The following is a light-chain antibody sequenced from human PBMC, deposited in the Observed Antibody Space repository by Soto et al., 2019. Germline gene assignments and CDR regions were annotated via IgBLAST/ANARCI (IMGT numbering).Light chain of an antibody. V-gene: IGKV3-15*01. J-gene: IGKJ2*01. CDR2: GAS. CDR3: QQYGSSPYT. CDR1: QSVSTN. Sequence: EIVLTQSPGTLSVSPGERANLSCRASQSVSTNLAWFQQKPGQAPRLLIYGASTRATGIPARFSGSGSGTEFTLTINSLQSEDLAVYYCQQYGSSPYTVGQGTKLEIK.